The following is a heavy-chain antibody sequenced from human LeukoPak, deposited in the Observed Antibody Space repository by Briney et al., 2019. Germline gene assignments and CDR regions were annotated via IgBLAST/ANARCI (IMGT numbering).Heavy chain of an antibody. D-gene: IGHD3-10*01. V-gene: IGHV3-7*01. CDR3: ARGAGVFDY. Sequence: GGSLRLSCVDSGFTFSSYWMSWVRQAPGKGLEWVANMKQDGREKYYVDSVEGRFTISRDNAKNSLYLQMNSLRVEDTAVYFCARGAGVFDYWGQGTLVTVSS. J-gene: IGHJ4*02. CDR2: MKQDGREK. CDR1: GFTFSSYW.